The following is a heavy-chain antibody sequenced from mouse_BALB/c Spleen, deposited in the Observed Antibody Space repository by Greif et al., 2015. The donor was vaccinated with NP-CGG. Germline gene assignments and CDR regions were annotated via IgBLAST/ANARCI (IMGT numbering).Heavy chain of an antibody. CDR3: TRGGYYGPWFAY. CDR1: GYTFTSYY. J-gene: IGHJ3*01. CDR2: INPSNGGT. V-gene: IGHV1S81*02. Sequence: QVQLQQSGAELVKPGASVKLSCKASGYTFTSYYMYWVKQRPGQGLELIGEINPSNGGTNFNEKFKSKATLTVDKSSSTAYMQLSSLTSEDSAVYYCTRGGYYGPWFAYWGQGTLVTVSA. D-gene: IGHD1-2*01.